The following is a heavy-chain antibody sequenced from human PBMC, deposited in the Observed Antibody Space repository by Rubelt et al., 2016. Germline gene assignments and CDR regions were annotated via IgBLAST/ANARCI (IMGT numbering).Heavy chain of an antibody. Sequence: QVQLQESGPGLVKPSETLSLTCTVSGGSISSYYWSWIRQPPGKRLEWIGYIYHSGSTNYSPSLKGRITMSVDTSKNQFSLKLTAGTAAETAVYFCAKFSGAYGSGSFESHFDNWGQGTLVTVSS. CDR3: AKFSGAYGSGSFESHFDN. J-gene: IGHJ4*02. CDR1: GGSISSYY. V-gene: IGHV4-59*01. D-gene: IGHD3-10*01. CDR2: IYHSGST.